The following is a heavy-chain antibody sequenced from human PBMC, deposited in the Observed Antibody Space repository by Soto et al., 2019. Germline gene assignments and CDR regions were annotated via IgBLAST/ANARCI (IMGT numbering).Heavy chain of an antibody. D-gene: IGHD6-19*01. V-gene: IGHV1-18*01. CDR1: GYTFTSYG. CDR2: ISPEDGET. Sequence: GASVKVSCKASGYTFTSYGISWVRQAPGKGLEWMGGISPEDGETNYAQKFQGRVTMTTDTSTNTAYMELSSLRSEDTAVYYCATDLQWLVAAWGQGTLVTVSS. CDR3: ATDLQWLVAA. J-gene: IGHJ5*02.